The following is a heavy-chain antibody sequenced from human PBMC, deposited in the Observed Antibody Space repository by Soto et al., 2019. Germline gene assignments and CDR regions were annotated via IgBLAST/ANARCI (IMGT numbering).Heavy chain of an antibody. D-gene: IGHD2-2*02. J-gene: IGHJ6*02. CDR2: INPNSGGT. CDR1: GYTFSGYY. Sequence: ASVKVSCKASGYTFSGYYIHWLRQAPGQGLEWMGWINPNSGGTNYAQKFQGRVTVTRDTPTSTAYMELSRLTSDDTAVYYCARSLTEGYCTITGCYTRPLYGMDVWGQGTTFTVSS. V-gene: IGHV1-2*02. CDR3: ARSLTEGYCTITGCYTRPLYGMDV.